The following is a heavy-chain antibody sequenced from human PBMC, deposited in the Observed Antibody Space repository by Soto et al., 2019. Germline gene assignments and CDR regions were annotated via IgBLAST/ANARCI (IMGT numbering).Heavy chain of an antibody. Sequence: GGSLRLSCAASGFTFSSYSMNWVRQAPGKGLEWVSSISSSSSYIYYADSVKGRFTISRDNAKNSLYLQMNSLRAEDTAVYYCAREWAAPGGWFDPWGQGTLVTVPS. CDR1: GFTFSSYS. J-gene: IGHJ5*02. V-gene: IGHV3-21*01. D-gene: IGHD2-15*01. CDR2: ISSSSSYI. CDR3: AREWAAPGGWFDP.